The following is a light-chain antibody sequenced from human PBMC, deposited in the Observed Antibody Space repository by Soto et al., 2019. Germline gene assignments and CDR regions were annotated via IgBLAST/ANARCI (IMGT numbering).Light chain of an antibody. J-gene: IGKJ1*01. CDR3: QQYNNWLWT. CDR1: QSVSSN. CDR2: DAS. Sequence: EIVLTQSPATLSSFPGDRVTLSCRASQSVSSNLAWHQQKPGQAPRILMYDASTRATGISARFSGSGSGTEFTLTISSLQSEDFAVYYCQQYNNWLWTFGQGTKVDIK. V-gene: IGKV3-15*01.